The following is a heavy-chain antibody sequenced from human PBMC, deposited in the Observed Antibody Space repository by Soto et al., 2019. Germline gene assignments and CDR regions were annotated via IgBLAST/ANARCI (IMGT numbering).Heavy chain of an antibody. J-gene: IGHJ5*02. CDR2: IIPIFGTA. V-gene: IGHV1-69*01. CDR1: GGTFSSYA. D-gene: IGHD1-26*01. Sequence: ASVKVSFKASGGTFSSYAISWVRQAPGQGLEWMGGIIPIFGTANYAQKFQGRVTITADESTSTAYMELSSLRSEDTAVYYCANKVGAAADNWFDPWGQGTLVTV. CDR3: ANKVGAAADNWFDP.